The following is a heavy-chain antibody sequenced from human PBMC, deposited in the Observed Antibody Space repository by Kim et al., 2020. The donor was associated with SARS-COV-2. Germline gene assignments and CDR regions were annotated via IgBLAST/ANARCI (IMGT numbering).Heavy chain of an antibody. J-gene: IGHJ6*02. CDR1: GFTFGDYA. CDR2: IRSKAYGGTT. D-gene: IGHD3-10*01. V-gene: IGHV3-49*04. CDR3: TRDPGGFGELDYYYYGMDV. Sequence: GGSLRLSCTASGFTFGDYAMSWVRQAPGKGLEWVGFIRSKAYGGTTEYAASVKGRFTISRDDSKSIAYLQMNSLKTEDTAVYYCTRDPGGFGELDYYYYGMDVWGQGTTVTVSS.